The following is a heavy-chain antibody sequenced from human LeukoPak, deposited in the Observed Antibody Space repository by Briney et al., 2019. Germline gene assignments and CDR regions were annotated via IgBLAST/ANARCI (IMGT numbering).Heavy chain of an antibody. CDR2: MNPNSGNT. J-gene: IGHJ5*02. CDR3: ARVYDSSADRFDP. Sequence: ASVKVSCKASGYTFTSYDINWVRQATGQGLEWMGWMNPNSGNTGYAQKFQGRVTMTRNTSISTAYMELSSLRSEDTAVYYCARVYDSSADRFDPWGQGTLVTVSS. CDR1: GYTFTSYD. D-gene: IGHD3-22*01. V-gene: IGHV1-8*01.